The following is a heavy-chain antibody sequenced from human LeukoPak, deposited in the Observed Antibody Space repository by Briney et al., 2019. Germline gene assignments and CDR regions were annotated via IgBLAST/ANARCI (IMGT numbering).Heavy chain of an antibody. D-gene: IGHD1-7*01. CDR1: GGSISNYY. CDR2: IYYSGST. CDR3: ARKTGTTRGWYFDL. J-gene: IGHJ2*01. V-gene: IGHV4-59*01. Sequence: SETLSLTCTVSGGSISNYYWSWIRQPPGKGLEWIGYIYYSGSTNYNPSLKSRVAISVDTSKNQFSLKLSSVTAADTAVYYCARKTGTTRGWYFDLWGRGTLVTVSS.